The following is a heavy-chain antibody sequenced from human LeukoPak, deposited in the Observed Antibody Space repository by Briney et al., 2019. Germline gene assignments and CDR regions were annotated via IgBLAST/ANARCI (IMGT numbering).Heavy chain of an antibody. CDR1: GFTVSSNY. Sequence: GGSLRLSCAASGFTVSSNYMSWVRQAPGKGLEWVSAISGSGGSTYYADSVKGRFTISRDNSKNTLYLQMNSLRAEDTAVYHCAKDREGYCSSTSCYGYYYGMDVWGQGTTVTVSS. CDR3: AKDREGYCSSTSCYGYYYGMDV. CDR2: ISGSGGST. V-gene: IGHV3-23*01. D-gene: IGHD2-2*01. J-gene: IGHJ6*02.